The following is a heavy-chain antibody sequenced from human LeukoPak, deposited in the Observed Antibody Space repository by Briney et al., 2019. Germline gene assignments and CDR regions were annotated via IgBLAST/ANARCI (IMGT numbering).Heavy chain of an antibody. CDR3: ARDADYGDPKAIEY. J-gene: IGHJ4*02. D-gene: IGHD4-17*01. CDR2: ISYDGTNK. V-gene: IGHV3-30*04. Sequence: AGGSLRLSCAASGFTFSSYAMHWVRQAPGKGLEWVAVISYDGTNKYYADSVKGRFTISRDNSKNTLYLQMSSLRAEDTAVYYCARDADYGDPKAIEYWGQGTLVTVSS. CDR1: GFTFSSYA.